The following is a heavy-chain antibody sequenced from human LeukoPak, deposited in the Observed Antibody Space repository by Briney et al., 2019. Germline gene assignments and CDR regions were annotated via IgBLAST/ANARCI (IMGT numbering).Heavy chain of an antibody. CDR1: GDTFTSYD. D-gene: IGHD3-10*01. CDR3: ARGDSLWFGGDKDFDY. CDR2: MNPNSGNT. J-gene: IGHJ4*02. V-gene: IGHV1-8*01. Sequence: GASVKVSCKASGDTFTSYDINWVRQATGQGLEWMGWMNPNSGNTGYAQKFQGRVTMTRNTSISTAYMELSSLRSEDTAVYYCARGDSLWFGGDKDFDYWGQGTLVTLSS.